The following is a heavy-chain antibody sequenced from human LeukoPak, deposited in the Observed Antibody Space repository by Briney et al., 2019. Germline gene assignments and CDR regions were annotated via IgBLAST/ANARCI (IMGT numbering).Heavy chain of an antibody. CDR3: ARVLGSSGYYYFNWFDP. CDR2: INHSGST. Sequence: SETLSLTCAVYGGSFSGYYWSWIRQPPGKGLEWIGEINHSGSTNYNPSLKSRVTISVDTSKNQFSLKLSSVTAADTAVYYCARVLGSSGYYYFNWFDPWGQGTLVTVSS. J-gene: IGHJ5*02. CDR1: GGSFSGYY. D-gene: IGHD3-22*01. V-gene: IGHV4-34*01.